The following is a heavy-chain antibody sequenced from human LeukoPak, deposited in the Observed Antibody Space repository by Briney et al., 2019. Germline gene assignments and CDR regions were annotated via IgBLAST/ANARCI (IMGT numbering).Heavy chain of an antibody. D-gene: IGHD3-3*01. CDR1: GFTFSSYW. Sequence: GGSLRLSCAASGFTFSSYWMHWVRQAPGQGLVWVSRINSDGGSTTYADSVRGRFTISRDNAKNTLYLQMNSLRAADTAVYYCARGVGGDSRFDPWGQGTLVTVSS. J-gene: IGHJ5*02. V-gene: IGHV3-74*01. CDR3: ARGVGGDSRFDP. CDR2: INSDGGST.